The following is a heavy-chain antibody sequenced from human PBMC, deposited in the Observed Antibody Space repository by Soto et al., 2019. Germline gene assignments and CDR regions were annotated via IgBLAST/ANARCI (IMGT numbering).Heavy chain of an antibody. Sequence: GGSLRLSCAGSGFTFSDYYMTWTRQAPGKGLEWVSYINTLSSAIYYADSVKGRFTISRDNAKNSQYLQMDSLRAEDTAVYYCARRLQWQLRPLDSWGRGTLVTVSS. D-gene: IGHD6-19*01. V-gene: IGHV3-11*01. CDR1: GFTFSDYY. CDR3: ARRLQWQLRPLDS. CDR2: INTLSSAI. J-gene: IGHJ4*02.